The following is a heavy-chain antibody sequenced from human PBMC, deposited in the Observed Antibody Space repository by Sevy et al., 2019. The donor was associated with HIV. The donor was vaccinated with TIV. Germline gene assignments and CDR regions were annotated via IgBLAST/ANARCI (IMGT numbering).Heavy chain of an antibody. D-gene: IGHD3-22*01. CDR1: GFTFSGSA. J-gene: IGHJ6*02. Sequence: GGSLRLSCAASGFTFSGSAMHWVRQASGKGLEWVGRIRSKANSYATAYAASVKGRFTISRNESKNTAYLQMNSLKPGYTAVYYCTLSPYYYDNSGYYSYYYGMDVWGQGTTVTVSS. CDR2: IRSKANSYAT. V-gene: IGHV3-73*01. CDR3: TLSPYYYDNSGYYSYYYGMDV.